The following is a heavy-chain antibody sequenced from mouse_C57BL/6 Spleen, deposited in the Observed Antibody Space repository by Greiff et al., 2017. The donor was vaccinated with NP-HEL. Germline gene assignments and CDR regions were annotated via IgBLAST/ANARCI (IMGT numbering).Heavy chain of an antibody. J-gene: IGHJ3*01. Sequence: QVQLQQPGAELVMPGASVKLSCKASGYTFTSYWMHWVKQRPGQGLEWIGEIDPSDSYTNYNQKFKGKSTLTLDKSSSTAYMQLSSLTSEDSAVYYCARRAAQATWFAYWGQGTLVTVSA. CDR3: ARRAAQATWFAY. D-gene: IGHD3-2*02. V-gene: IGHV1-69*01. CDR1: GYTFTSYW. CDR2: IDPSDSYT.